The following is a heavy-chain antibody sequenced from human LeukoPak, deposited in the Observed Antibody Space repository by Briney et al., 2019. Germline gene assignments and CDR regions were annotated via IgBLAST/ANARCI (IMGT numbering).Heavy chain of an antibody. D-gene: IGHD2-15*01. J-gene: IGHJ4*02. CDR2: ISYDGSTK. V-gene: IGHV3-30*18. CDR3: AKERYCSGGSCYSDY. CDR1: GFTFRSYG. Sequence: GGSLRLSCAASGFTFRSYGMQWVRQTPGKGLEWVAVISYDGSTKYYADSVKGRFTISRDNSKSMLFLQMNSLRAEDTAVYYCAKERYCSGGSCYSDYWGQGTLVTVSS.